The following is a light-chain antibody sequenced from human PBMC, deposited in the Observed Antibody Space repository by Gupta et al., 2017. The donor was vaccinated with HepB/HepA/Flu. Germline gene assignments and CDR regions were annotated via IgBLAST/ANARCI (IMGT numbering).Light chain of an antibody. Sequence: QSALTQPASVSRSPGQSTTIPCTGTRSDVGSYNLVSWYQQHPGKAPKLMIYEVNKWTSGVSNRFSGSKSGNTASLTISGLQAEDEADYYCCSYASTTVVFGGGTKLTVL. J-gene: IGLJ2*01. V-gene: IGLV2-23*02. CDR1: RSDVGSYNL. CDR3: CSYASTTVV. CDR2: EVN.